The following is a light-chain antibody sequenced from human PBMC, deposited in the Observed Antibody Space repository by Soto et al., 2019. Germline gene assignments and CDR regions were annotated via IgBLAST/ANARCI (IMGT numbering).Light chain of an antibody. Sequence: EVVMTQSPATLSVSPGERVTLSCRASQSSNAHLAWYQKRPGQTTRLLIHGASTRATGIPARFSGSGFGTEFILTISSLQSEDFAVYYCQQYNTWLWTFGQGTKVEIQ. J-gene: IGKJ1*01. CDR3: QQYNTWLWT. V-gene: IGKV3-15*01. CDR2: GAS. CDR1: QSSNAH.